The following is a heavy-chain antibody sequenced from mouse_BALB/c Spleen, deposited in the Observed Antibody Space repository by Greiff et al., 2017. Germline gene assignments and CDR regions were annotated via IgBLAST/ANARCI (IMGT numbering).Heavy chain of an antibody. CDR1: GYSITSGYY. V-gene: IGHV3-6*02. CDR3: ARDGGYYVLFAY. CDR2: ISYDGSN. J-gene: IGHJ3*01. Sequence: LQQSGPGLVKPSQSLSLTCSVTGYSITSGYYWNWIRQFPGNKLEWMGYISYDGSNNYNPSLKNRISITRDTSKNQFFLKLNSVTTEDTATYYCARDGGYYVLFAYWGQGTLVTVSA. D-gene: IGHD2-3*01.